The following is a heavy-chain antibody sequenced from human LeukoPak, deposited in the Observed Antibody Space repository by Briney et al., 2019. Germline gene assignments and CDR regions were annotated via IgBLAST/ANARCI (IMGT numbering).Heavy chain of an antibody. Sequence: SVKVSCNASGDTLSSYVISWVRQAPGQGLEWMGRIIPIFGVENYAQKFQGRVTITADKSTNTAYMELSSLRLEDTAVYFCARGTVVGATYWHYYGLDVWGQGTTVTVSS. D-gene: IGHD3-16*01. V-gene: IGHV1-69*04. CDR3: ARGTVVGATYWHYYGLDV. CDR1: GDTLSSYV. CDR2: IIPIFGVE. J-gene: IGHJ6*02.